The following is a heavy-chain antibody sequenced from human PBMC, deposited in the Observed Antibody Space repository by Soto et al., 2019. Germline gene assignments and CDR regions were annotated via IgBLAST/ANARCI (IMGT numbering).Heavy chain of an antibody. CDR3: ARDRALVAEDVSYYFDY. V-gene: IGHV4-31*03. Sequence: TLSLTCSVAGASISSGGYYWSWIRQPPGKGLEWSGYIYYSGSTYYNPSLKSRVTISVDTSKNQFSLELSSVTAADTAVYYCARDRALVAEDVSYYFDYWGQGTLVTVSS. J-gene: IGHJ4*02. D-gene: IGHD5-12*01. CDR2: IYYSGST. CDR1: GASISSGGYY.